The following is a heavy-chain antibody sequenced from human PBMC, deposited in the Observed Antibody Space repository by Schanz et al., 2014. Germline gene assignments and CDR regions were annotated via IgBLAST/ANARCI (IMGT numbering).Heavy chain of an antibody. V-gene: IGHV3-23*01. J-gene: IGHJ3*02. CDR1: GFTFRGYA. D-gene: IGHD3-10*01. CDR2: ISGSGGNT. Sequence: EVQLLESGGGLVQPGGSLRLSCAASGFTFRGYAMSWVRQAPGRGLEWVSIISGSGGNTYYADAVRGRFTISRDNSKTTVYLQMNSLRAEDTAVYYCAKGRFGELSAFDICGQGTMVTVSS. CDR3: AKGRFGELSAFDI.